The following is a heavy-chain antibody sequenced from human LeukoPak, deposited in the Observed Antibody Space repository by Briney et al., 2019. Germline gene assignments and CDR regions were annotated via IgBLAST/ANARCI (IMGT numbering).Heavy chain of an antibody. CDR1: GYSFTSYW. CDR2: IYPGDSDT. V-gene: IGHV5-51*01. CDR3: ARLSSDYYDSSGYRAYYYYYGMDV. D-gene: IGHD3-22*01. J-gene: IGHJ6*02. Sequence: GESLKISCKGSGYSFTSYWIGWVRQMPGKGLEWMGIIYPGDSDTRYSPSFQGQVTISADKSISTAYLQWSSLKASDTTMYYCARLSSDYYDSSGYRAYYYYYGMDVSGQGTTVTVSS.